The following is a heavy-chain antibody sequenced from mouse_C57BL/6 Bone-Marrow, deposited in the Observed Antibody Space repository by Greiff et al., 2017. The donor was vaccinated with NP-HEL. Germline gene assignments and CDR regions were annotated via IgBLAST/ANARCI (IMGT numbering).Heavy chain of an antibody. CDR1: GYSFPSYY. V-gene: IGHV1-66*01. CDR2: IYLGSGNT. CDR3: ARSYSNGFAY. Sequence: VQGVESGPELVKPGASVKISCKASGYSFPSYYIHWVKQRPGQGLEWIGWIYLGSGNTKYNEKFKGKATLTADTSSSTAYMQLSSLTSEDSAVYYCARSYSNGFAYWGQGTLVTVSA. D-gene: IGHD2-5*01. J-gene: IGHJ3*01.